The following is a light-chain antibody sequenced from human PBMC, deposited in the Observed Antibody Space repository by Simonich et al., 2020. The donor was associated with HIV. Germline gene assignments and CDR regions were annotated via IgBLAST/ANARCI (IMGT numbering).Light chain of an antibody. Sequence: DIQMTQSPSSLSASVGDRVTITCRASQSISNYVNWYQQKQGKAPKLLIYAASSLQSGVPSRFSGSGSGTDFTLTISSLQPEDFATYYCQQSYSTPYTFGQGTKLEIK. V-gene: IGKV1-39*01. J-gene: IGKJ2*01. CDR1: QSISNY. CDR3: QQSYSTPYT. CDR2: AAS.